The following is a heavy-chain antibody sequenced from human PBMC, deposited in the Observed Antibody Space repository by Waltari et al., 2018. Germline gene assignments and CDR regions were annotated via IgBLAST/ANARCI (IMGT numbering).Heavy chain of an antibody. CDR2: INHSGST. Sequence: QVQLQQWGAGLLKPSETLSLTCAVYGGSFSGYYWSWIRQPPGKGLGWIGEINHSGSTNYNPSLKSRVTISVDTSKNQFSLKLSSVTAADTAVYYCARRKLWYSGGWPNPGDRGLDYWGQGTLVTVSS. CDR1: GGSFSGYY. V-gene: IGHV4-34*01. D-gene: IGHD6-19*01. J-gene: IGHJ4*02. CDR3: ARRKLWYSGGWPNPGDRGLDY.